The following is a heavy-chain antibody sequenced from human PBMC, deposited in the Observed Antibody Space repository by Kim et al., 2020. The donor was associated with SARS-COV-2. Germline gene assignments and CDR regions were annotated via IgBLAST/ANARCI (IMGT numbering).Heavy chain of an antibody. CDR1: GYTFASYY. Sequence: ASVKVSCKASGYTFASYYMHWVRQAPGQGLEWMGIINPSGGSTSYAQKFQGRVTMTRDTSTSTVYMELSSLRSEDTAVYYCARDRGESVVVVAATWGWFDPWGQGTLVTVSS. V-gene: IGHV1-46*01. J-gene: IGHJ5*02. D-gene: IGHD2-15*01. CDR3: ARDRGESVVVVAATWGWFDP. CDR2: INPSGGST.